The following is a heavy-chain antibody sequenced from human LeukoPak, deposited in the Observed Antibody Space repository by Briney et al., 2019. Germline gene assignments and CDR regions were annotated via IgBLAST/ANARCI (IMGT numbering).Heavy chain of an antibody. D-gene: IGHD3-10*01. Sequence: SSETLSLTCAVSGGSISSGGYSWSWIRQPPGKGLEWIGYIYYSGSTYYNPSLKSRVTISVDTSKNQFSLKLSSVTAEDTAVYYCAKGGAVSSKSITLVRGTRNYHYYMDVWGKGTTVTISS. V-gene: IGHV4-30-4*07. CDR1: GGSISSGGYS. CDR3: AKGGAVSSKSITLVRGTRNYHYYMDV. J-gene: IGHJ6*03. CDR2: IYYSGST.